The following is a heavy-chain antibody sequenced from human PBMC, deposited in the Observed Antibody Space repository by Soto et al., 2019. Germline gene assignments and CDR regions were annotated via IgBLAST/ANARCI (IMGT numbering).Heavy chain of an antibody. CDR2: LSHDGSNK. Sequence: QVQLVESGGGVVQPGRSLRLSCAAAGFIFSAFGIHWVRQAPGKGLEWVAFLSHDGSNKYYADSVRGRFSISRDNSKNTVYLQMNSLRSYDRAVYYCARDRECGTYTYLDNGGQGTRVTVSS. D-gene: IGHD1-26*01. CDR3: ARDRECGTYTYLDN. J-gene: IGHJ4*02. CDR1: GFIFSAFG. V-gene: IGHV3-30*03.